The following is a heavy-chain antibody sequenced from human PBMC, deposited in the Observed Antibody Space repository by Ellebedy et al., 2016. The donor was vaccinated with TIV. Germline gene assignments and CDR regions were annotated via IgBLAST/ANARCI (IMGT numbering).Heavy chain of an antibody. D-gene: IGHD1-26*01. CDR2: ISGSGGST. Sequence: PGGSLRLSCAASGFTFSSYAMSWVRQAPGKGLEWVSAISGSGGSTYYADSVKGRFTISRDNSKNTLYLQMNSLRAEDTAVYYCAKDQVAVGPGIVGATLGFDYWGQGTLVTVSS. V-gene: IGHV3-23*01. J-gene: IGHJ4*02. CDR3: AKDQVAVGPGIVGATLGFDY. CDR1: GFTFSSYA.